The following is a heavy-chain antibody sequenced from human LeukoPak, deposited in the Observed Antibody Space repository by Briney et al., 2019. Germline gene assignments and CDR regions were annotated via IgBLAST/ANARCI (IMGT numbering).Heavy chain of an antibody. V-gene: IGHV4-4*02. CDR2: IYQSGST. CDR1: GGSISNSNW. D-gene: IGHD1-26*01. CDR3: ARSVGSERDFDY. J-gene: IGHJ4*02. Sequence: PSETLSLACAVSGGSISNSNWWSWVRQPPGKGLEWIGEIYQSGSTNYNPSLKSRVTISVDTSKNQFSLKLSSVTAADTAVYYCARSVGSERDFDYWGQGTLVTVSS.